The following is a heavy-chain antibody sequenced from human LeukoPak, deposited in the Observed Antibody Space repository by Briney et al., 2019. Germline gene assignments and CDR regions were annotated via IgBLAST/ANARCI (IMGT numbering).Heavy chain of an antibody. V-gene: IGHV1-24*01. CDR3: AVSLTTGGYYGMDV. Sequence: GASVTVTCKVSGYTLTELSLHWVRQPPGKGLEWMGRFDPEDGETIYARKFQGRVTMTEDTSTHTTYMELSSLRSEDTAVYFCAVSLTTGGYYGMDVWGQGTTVTVSS. D-gene: IGHD1-1*01. J-gene: IGHJ6*02. CDR2: FDPEDGET. CDR1: GYTLTELS.